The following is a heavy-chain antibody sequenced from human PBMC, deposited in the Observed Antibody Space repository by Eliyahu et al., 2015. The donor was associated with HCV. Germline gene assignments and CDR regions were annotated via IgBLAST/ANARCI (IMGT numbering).Heavy chain of an antibody. D-gene: IGHD3-3*01. Sequence: QVQLQESGPGLVKPSQTLSLTCTVSGGSISSGSYYWSWIRQPAGKGLEWIGRIYTSGGTHYHPSLKSRVTISVDTSKNQFSLKLSSVTAADTAVYYCAREASVAPYYDFWSGYLAAFDIWGQGTMVTVSS. CDR1: GGSISSGSYY. J-gene: IGHJ3*02. CDR3: AREASVAPYYDFWSGYLAAFDI. V-gene: IGHV4-61*02. CDR2: IYTSGGT.